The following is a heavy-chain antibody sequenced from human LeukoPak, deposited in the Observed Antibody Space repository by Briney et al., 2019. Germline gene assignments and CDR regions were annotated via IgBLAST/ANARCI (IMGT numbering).Heavy chain of an antibody. J-gene: IGHJ4*02. Sequence: PGGSLRLSCAASGFLFNNYWMHWVRQAPGKGLVWVSRISSHGGTTTYADSVKGRFTISRDNSKNTLYLQMNSLRAEDTAVYYCAKVAETYYYGSGSYYTYWGQGTLVTVSS. D-gene: IGHD3-10*01. CDR2: ISSHGGTT. CDR3: AKVAETYYYGSGSYYTY. V-gene: IGHV3-74*01. CDR1: GFLFNNYW.